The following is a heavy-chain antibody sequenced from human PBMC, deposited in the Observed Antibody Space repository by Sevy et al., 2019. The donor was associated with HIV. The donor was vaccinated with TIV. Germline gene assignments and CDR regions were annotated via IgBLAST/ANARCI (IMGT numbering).Heavy chain of an antibody. J-gene: IGHJ4*02. Sequence: GGSLRLSCAASGFTFSSYAMSWVRQAPGKGLEWVAAISYDGNNKYYADSVKGRFTISRDNPKNTLFLQVNSLRPEDTAVYYCARAYSSWFGTVHYWGQGTLVTVSS. D-gene: IGHD6-13*01. CDR3: ARAYSSWFGTVHY. CDR1: GFTFSSYA. V-gene: IGHV3-30-3*01. CDR2: ISYDGNNK.